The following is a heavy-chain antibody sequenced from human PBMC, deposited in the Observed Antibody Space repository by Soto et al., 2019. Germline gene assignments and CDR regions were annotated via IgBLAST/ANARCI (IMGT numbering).Heavy chain of an antibody. CDR2: IIPIFGTA. Sequence: QVQLVQSGAEVKKPGSSVKVSCKASGGTFSSYAISWVRQAPGQGLEWMGGIIPIFGTANYAQKFQRRVTITADESTRTAYMELSSLRSEDTAVYYCARDHDHEILTGYFWFDPWGQGTLVTVSS. CDR3: ARDHDHEILTGYFWFDP. CDR1: GGTFSSYA. V-gene: IGHV1-69*01. J-gene: IGHJ5*02. D-gene: IGHD3-9*01.